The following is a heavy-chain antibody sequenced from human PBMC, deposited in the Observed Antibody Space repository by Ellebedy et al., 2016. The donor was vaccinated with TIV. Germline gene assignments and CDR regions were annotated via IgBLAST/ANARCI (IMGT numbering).Heavy chain of an antibody. D-gene: IGHD2-8*01. V-gene: IGHV1-3*01. CDR2: INAGNGNT. CDR3: ARDPNGHYYFDY. Sequence: ASVKVSCKASGYTFTSYAMHWVRQAPGQRLEWMGWINAGNGNTKYSQKFQGRVTITRDTSASTAYMELSSLRSEDTAVYYCARDPNGHYYFDYWGQGTLVTVSS. CDR1: GYTFTSYA. J-gene: IGHJ4*02.